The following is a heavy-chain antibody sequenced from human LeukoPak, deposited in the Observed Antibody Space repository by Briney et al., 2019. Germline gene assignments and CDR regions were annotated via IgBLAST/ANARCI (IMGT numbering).Heavy chain of an antibody. CDR1: GFTFSTYA. Sequence: GGSLRLSCAASGFTFSTYAMHWVRQAPGKELEWVAVISYDGSNKYYADSVKGRFTISRDNSKNTLSLQMNSLRAEDTAVYYCARDHYGFWSGFFYWGQGTLVTVSS. V-gene: IGHV3-30*04. CDR3: ARDHYGFWSGFFY. J-gene: IGHJ4*02. CDR2: ISYDGSNK. D-gene: IGHD3-3*01.